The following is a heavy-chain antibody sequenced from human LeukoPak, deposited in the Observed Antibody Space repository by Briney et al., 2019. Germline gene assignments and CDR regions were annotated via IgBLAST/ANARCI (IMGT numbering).Heavy chain of an antibody. V-gene: IGHV4-30-4*01. CDR2: IYYSGST. CDR1: GGSINNGGYY. CDR3: ARLGSSGYWVYFDY. J-gene: IGHJ4*02. Sequence: PSQTLSLTCTVSGGSINNGGYYWSWIRQHPGKGLEWIGYIYYSGSTNYNPSLKSRVTISVDTSKNQFSLRLSSVTAADTAVYYCARLGSSGYWVYFDYWGQGTLVTVSS. D-gene: IGHD3-22*01.